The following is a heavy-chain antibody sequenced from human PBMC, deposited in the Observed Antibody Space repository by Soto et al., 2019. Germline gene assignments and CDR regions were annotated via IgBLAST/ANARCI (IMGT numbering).Heavy chain of an antibody. V-gene: IGHV3-23*01. D-gene: IGHD5-12*01. CDR1: GFTFSSYA. CDR3: AKGVVRLEMATISHFDY. CDR2: ISGSGGST. Sequence: GGSLRLSCAASGFTFSSYAMSWVRQAPGKGLEWVSAISGSGGSTYYADSVKGRFTISRDNSKNTLYLQMNSLRAEDTAVYYCAKGVVRLEMATISHFDYWGQGTLVTVSS. J-gene: IGHJ4*02.